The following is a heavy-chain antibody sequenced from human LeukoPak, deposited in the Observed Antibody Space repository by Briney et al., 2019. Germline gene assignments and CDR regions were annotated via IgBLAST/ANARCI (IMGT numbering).Heavy chain of an antibody. CDR3: AKDRRYSYGYGYYYYYMDV. Sequence: GGSLRLSCAASGFTFSSYAMSWVRQAPGKGLEWVAVIWYDGSNKYYADSVKGRFTISRDNSKNTLYLQMNSLRAEDTAVYYCAKDRRYSYGYGYYYYYMDVWGKGTTVTVSS. CDR2: IWYDGSNK. D-gene: IGHD5-18*01. CDR1: GFTFSSYA. J-gene: IGHJ6*03. V-gene: IGHV3-33*06.